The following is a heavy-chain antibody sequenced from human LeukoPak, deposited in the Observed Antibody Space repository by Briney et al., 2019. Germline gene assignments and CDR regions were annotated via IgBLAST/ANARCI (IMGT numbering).Heavy chain of an antibody. CDR2: INHSGST. CDR3: ARGPPYRCSSTSCYFDY. Sequence: SSETLSLTCAVYGGSFSGYYWSWIRQPPGKGLEWIGEINHSGSTNYNPSLKSRVTISVDTSKNQLPLKLSSVTAADTAVYYCARGPPYRCSSTSCYFDYWGQGTLVTVSS. D-gene: IGHD2-2*01. V-gene: IGHV4-34*01. J-gene: IGHJ4*02. CDR1: GGSFSGYY.